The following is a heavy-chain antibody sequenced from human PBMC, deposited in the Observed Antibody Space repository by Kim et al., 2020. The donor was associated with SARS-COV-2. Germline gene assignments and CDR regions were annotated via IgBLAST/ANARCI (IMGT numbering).Heavy chain of an antibody. CDR1: GFTLKIHA. J-gene: IGHJ4*02. V-gene: IGHV3-23*01. CDR2: ISESGSNT. Sequence: GGSLRLSCVASGFTLKIHAVSWVRQAPGKALEWVSSISESGSNTYYADSVKGRFTISRDNSKNTVYLQMDSLRADDTAVYYCARGRVNGWFDCWGQGTLV. CDR3: ARGRVNGWFDC. D-gene: IGHD2-15*01.